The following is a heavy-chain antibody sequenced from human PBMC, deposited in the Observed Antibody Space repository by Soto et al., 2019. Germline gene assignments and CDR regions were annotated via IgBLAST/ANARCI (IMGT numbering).Heavy chain of an antibody. D-gene: IGHD1-26*01. CDR1: GGTFISYA. V-gene: IGHV1-69*13. J-gene: IGHJ6*02. CDR3: ARNTYSGSYSPVVYYYYGMDV. CDR2: IIPIFGTA. Sequence: GASVKVSCKASGGTFISYAISWVRQAPGQGLEWMGGIIPIFGTANYAQKFQGRVTITADESTSTAYMELSSLRSEDTAVYYCARNTYSGSYSPVVYYYYGMDVWGQGTTVTVSS.